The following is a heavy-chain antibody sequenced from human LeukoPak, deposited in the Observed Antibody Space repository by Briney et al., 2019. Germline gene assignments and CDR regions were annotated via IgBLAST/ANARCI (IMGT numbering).Heavy chain of an antibody. D-gene: IGHD4-23*01. CDR2: INPTGGST. CDR1: GYTFTSYY. J-gene: IGHJ5*02. CDR3: ARGYGGNSNWFDP. V-gene: IGHV1-46*01. Sequence: ASVKVSCKASGYTFTSYYMHWVRQAPGQGLEWMGIINPTGGSTGYAQKFQGRVTITRDTSASTAYMELSSLRSEDMAVYYCARGYGGNSNWFDPWGQGTLVTVSS.